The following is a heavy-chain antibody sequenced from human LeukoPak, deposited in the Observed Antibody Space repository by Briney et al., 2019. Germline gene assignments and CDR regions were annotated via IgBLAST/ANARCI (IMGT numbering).Heavy chain of an antibody. J-gene: IGHJ4*02. CDR2: IYYSGST. D-gene: IGHD3-22*01. V-gene: IGHV4-30-4*01. CDR1: GGSISSGDYY. Sequence: PSQTLSLTCTVSGGSISSGDYYWSWIRQPPGKGLEWIGYIYYSGSTNYNPSLKSRVTISVDTSKNQFSLKLSSVTAADTAVYYCARGLSLESLTYIHYYDSSGHFDYWGQGTLVTVSS. CDR3: ARGLSLESLTYIHYYDSSGHFDY.